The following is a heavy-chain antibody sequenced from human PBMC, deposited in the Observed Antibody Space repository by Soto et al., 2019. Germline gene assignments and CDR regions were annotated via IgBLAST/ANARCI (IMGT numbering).Heavy chain of an antibody. Sequence: PSETLSLTCTVSGGSISSGDYYWSWIRQPPGKGLEWIGYIYYSGSTYYNPSLKSRVTISVDTSKNPFSLKLSSVTAADTAVYYCARWSGGSYYDSSGYGYWGQGTLVTVSS. CDR2: IYYSGST. V-gene: IGHV4-30-4*01. CDR1: GGSISSGDYY. CDR3: ARWSGGSYYDSSGYGY. D-gene: IGHD3-22*01. J-gene: IGHJ4*02.